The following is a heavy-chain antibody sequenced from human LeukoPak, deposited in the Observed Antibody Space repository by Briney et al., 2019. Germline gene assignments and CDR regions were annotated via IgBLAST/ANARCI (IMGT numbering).Heavy chain of an antibody. CDR2: IYYSGST. V-gene: IGHV4-59*01. CDR1: GGSISSYY. J-gene: IGHJ4*03. D-gene: IGHD4-17*01. CDR3: ASQPVISYGDSRNYFDY. Sequence: PSETLSLTCTVSGGSISSYYWSWIRQPPGKGLEWIGYIYYSGSTNYNPSLKSRVTISVDTSKNQFSLKLSSVTAADTAVYYCASQPVISYGDSRNYFDYWGQGTTVTVSS.